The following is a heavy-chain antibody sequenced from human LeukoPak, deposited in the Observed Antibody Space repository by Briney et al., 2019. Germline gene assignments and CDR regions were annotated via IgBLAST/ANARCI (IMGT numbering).Heavy chain of an antibody. Sequence: GGSLRLSCAASGFTFSSYAMSWVRQAPGKGLEWVSAISGSGGSTYYADSVKGRFTISRDNSKNTLYLQMNSLRAEDTAVYYCTTDLGGVVPAAIRYYYYYMDVWGKGTTVTVSS. J-gene: IGHJ6*03. CDR1: GFTFSSYA. CDR2: ISGSGGST. D-gene: IGHD2-2*02. CDR3: TTDLGGVVPAAIRYYYYYMDV. V-gene: IGHV3-23*01.